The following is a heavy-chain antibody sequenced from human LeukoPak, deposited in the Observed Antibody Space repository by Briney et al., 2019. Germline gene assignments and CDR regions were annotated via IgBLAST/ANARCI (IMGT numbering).Heavy chain of an antibody. V-gene: IGHV4-39*01. CDR1: GGSISSGSYY. CDR2: IYYSGST. D-gene: IGHD3-22*01. Sequence: SETLSLTCTVSGGSISSGSYYWGWIRQPPGKGLEWIGSIYYSGSTYYNPSLKSRVTISVDTSKNQFSLKLSSVTAADTAVYYCARQRMMTYYYDSSGYYYAFGYWGQGTLVTVSS. J-gene: IGHJ4*02. CDR3: ARQRMMTYYYDSSGYYYAFGY.